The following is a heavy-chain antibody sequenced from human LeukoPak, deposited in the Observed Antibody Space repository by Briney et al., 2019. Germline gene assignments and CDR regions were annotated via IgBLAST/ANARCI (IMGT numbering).Heavy chain of an antibody. CDR2: IKQDGSEK. Sequence: GGSLRLSCAASGFTFSSYWMSWVRQAPGKGLEWVANIKQDGSEKYYVGSVKGRFTISRDNAKNSLYLQMNSLRAEDTAVYYCASYHYDSSETVVFDIWGQGTMVTVSS. CDR1: GFTFSSYW. V-gene: IGHV3-7*01. J-gene: IGHJ3*02. D-gene: IGHD3-22*01. CDR3: ASYHYDSSETVVFDI.